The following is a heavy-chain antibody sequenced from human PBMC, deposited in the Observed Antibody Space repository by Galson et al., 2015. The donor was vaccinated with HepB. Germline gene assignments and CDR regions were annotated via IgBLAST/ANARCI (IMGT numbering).Heavy chain of an antibody. V-gene: IGHV3-21*01. CDR2: ISSSSSYI. CDR3: ARPLDDPRRANYYYYGMDV. J-gene: IGHJ6*02. D-gene: IGHD1-1*01. CDR1: GFTFSSYS. Sequence: SLRLSCAASGFTFSSYSMNWVRQAPGKGLEWVSSISSSSSYIYYADSVKGRFTISRDNAKNSLYLQMNSLRAEDTAVYYCARPLDDPRRANYYYYGMDVWGQGTTVTVSS.